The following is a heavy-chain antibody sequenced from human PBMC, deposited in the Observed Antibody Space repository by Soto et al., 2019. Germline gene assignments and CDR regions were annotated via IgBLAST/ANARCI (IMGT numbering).Heavy chain of an antibody. D-gene: IGHD3-10*01. Sequence: QVQLVESGGGVVQPGRSLRLSCAASGFTFSSYGMHWVRQAPGKGLEWVAVIWYDGSNKYYADSVKGRFTISRDNSKNXLYLQMNSLRAEDTAVYYCARESLLPTMEVNAFDIWGQGTMVTVSS. CDR3: ARESLLPTMEVNAFDI. CDR1: GFTFSSYG. J-gene: IGHJ3*02. CDR2: IWYDGSNK. V-gene: IGHV3-33*01.